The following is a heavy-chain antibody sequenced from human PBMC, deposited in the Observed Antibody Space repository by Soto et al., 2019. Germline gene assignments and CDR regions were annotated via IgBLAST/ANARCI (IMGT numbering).Heavy chain of an antibody. J-gene: IGHJ4*02. CDR3: ARAYYVGYYFDY. CDR1: GGSISSGGYS. D-gene: IGHD1-26*01. CDR2: IYHSGTT. V-gene: IGHV4-30-2*01. Sequence: QLQLQESGSGLVKPSQTLSLTCAVSGGSISSGGYSCSWIRQPPGKGLEWIGYIYHSGTTYYNPSLKSRVSMSVDESRKQFSLKLNSVTAADTALYDCARAYYVGYYFDYWCRGAVVTVSS.